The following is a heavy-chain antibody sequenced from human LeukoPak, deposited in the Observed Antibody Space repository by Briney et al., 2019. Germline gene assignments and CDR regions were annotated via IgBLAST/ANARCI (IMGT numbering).Heavy chain of an antibody. CDR2: IHHTGST. D-gene: IGHD4-17*01. CDR1: GGSISSSSYY. J-gene: IGHJ4*02. V-gene: IGHV4-39*07. CDR3: TRDRGDYEVDS. Sequence: SETLSLTCTVSGGSISSSSYYWGWIRQPPGKGLECIGTIHHTGSTYYNPSLKSRVTISADTSKNQFSLKLSSVTAADTAVYYCTRDRGDYEVDSWGQGTLVTVSS.